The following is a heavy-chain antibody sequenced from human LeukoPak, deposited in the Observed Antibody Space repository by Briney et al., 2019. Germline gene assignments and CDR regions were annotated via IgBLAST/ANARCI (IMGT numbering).Heavy chain of an antibody. CDR1: GFTFEEFG. V-gene: IGHV3-20*04. J-gene: IGHJ4*02. D-gene: IGHD6-6*01. CDR2: INWNGDSR. Sequence: GGSLRLSCEASGFTFEEFGMTWVRRTPGKGLEWVAGINWNGDSRGYIDSVKGRFTISRANAKNSLYLQMNSLRAEDTAFYYCARGSSLAYWGQGTLVTVSS. CDR3: ARGSSLAY.